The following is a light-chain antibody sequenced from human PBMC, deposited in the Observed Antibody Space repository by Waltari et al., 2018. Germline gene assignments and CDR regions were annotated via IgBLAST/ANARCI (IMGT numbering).Light chain of an antibody. Sequence: QSVLTQPPSVSAAPGQKVTISCSGSNSNIGNKDVSWYQQFPGTAPKRLIYDNDKRPSGIPDRFSGSKSGTSATLGITGLQTGDEADYYCGTWDSSLSDVVFGGGTKLTVL. CDR3: GTWDSSLSDVV. CDR2: DND. CDR1: NSNIGNKD. J-gene: IGLJ2*01. V-gene: IGLV1-51*01.